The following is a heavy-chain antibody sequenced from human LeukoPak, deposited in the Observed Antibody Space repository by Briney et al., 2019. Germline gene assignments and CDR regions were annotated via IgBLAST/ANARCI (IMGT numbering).Heavy chain of an antibody. D-gene: IGHD3-10*01. CDR3: ARSMVRGVIIIFYGWFDP. J-gene: IGHJ5*02. V-gene: IGHV4-34*01. CDR1: GGSFSGYY. Sequence: PSETLSLTCAVYGGSFSGYYWSWIRQPPGKGLEWIGEINHSGSTNYNPSLKSRVTISVDTSKNQFSLKLSSVTAADTAVYYCARSMVRGVIIIFYGWFDPWGQGTLVTVSS. CDR2: INHSGST.